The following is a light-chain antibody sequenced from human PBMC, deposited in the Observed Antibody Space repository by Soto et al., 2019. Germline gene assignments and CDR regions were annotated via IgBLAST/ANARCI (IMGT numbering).Light chain of an antibody. CDR2: DAV. Sequence: EIELTQSPATLSLSPGERATLSCRASQSVSSFLVWYQQKPGQAPRLLIYDAVNRVTGIPARFSGSGSGTALTVTISRLVAEDFAVFYCQYRSNCSGLIFG. CDR3: QYRSNCSGLI. CDR1: QSVSSF. V-gene: IGKV3-11*01. J-gene: IGKJ4*01.